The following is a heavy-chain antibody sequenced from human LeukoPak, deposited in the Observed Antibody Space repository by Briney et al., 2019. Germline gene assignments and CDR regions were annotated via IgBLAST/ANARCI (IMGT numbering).Heavy chain of an antibody. D-gene: IGHD2-2*01. V-gene: IGHV4-34*01. CDR1: RGSFSGY. CDR2: IHHSGST. CDR3: ARDRSYGPAAIGYYYYYMDV. Sequence: SETLSPTCAVYRGSFSGYWSWIRQPPGKGLEWIGEIHHSGSTNYNPSLKSRVTISVDTSKNQFSLNLSSVTAADTAVYYCARDRSYGPAAIGYYYYYMDVWGKGTTVTVSS. J-gene: IGHJ6*03.